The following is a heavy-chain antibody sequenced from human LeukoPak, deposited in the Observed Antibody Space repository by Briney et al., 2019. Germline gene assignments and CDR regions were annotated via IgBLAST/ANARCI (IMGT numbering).Heavy chain of an antibody. V-gene: IGHV1-69*05. D-gene: IGHD3-10*01. CDR2: IIPIFGTA. CDR1: GGTFSSYA. J-gene: IGHJ4*02. Sequence: SVKVSCXASGGTFSSYAISWVRQAPGQGLEWMGRIIPIFGTANYAQKFQGRVTITTDESTSTAYMELSSLRSEDTAVYSCARDYGSGSYYGFDYWGQGTLVTVSS. CDR3: ARDYGSGSYYGFDY.